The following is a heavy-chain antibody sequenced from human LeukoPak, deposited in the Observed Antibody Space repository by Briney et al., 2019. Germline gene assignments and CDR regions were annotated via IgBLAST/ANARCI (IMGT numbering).Heavy chain of an antibody. J-gene: IGHJ6*02. V-gene: IGHV3-21*04. Sequence: GGSVTVSCVASGFTFSSYSMNWVRQAPGRGLEGVASISSCISVVYYADSVKGRFTISRDNAKNSLYLQMNSMRAEDTALCYCAKDIKGYYGSGGDYGMDVWGQGTTVTVSS. D-gene: IGHD3-10*01. CDR1: GFTFSSYS. CDR3: AKDIKGYYGSGGDYGMDV. CDR2: ISSCISVV.